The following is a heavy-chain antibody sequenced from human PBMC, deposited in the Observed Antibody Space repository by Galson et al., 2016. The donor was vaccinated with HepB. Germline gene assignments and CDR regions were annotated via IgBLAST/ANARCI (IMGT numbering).Heavy chain of an antibody. V-gene: IGHV3-23*01. CDR2: ISRSGDST. D-gene: IGHD1-26*01. CDR1: GFTFSRYG. Sequence: SLRLSCAGSGFTFSRYGMTWVRQAPGKGLEDVSSISRSGDSTDYADSVKGRFTISRDNSKNTLSPQMNSLRVEDTAVYYCVQGSTAPAVWGKGTTVTVSS. J-gene: IGHJ6*04. CDR3: VQGSTAPAV.